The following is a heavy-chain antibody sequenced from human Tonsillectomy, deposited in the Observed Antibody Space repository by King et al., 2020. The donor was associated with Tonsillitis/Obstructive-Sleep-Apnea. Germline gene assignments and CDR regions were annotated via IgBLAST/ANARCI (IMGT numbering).Heavy chain of an antibody. CDR3: VHRYYDNSGCDY. CDR1: GFSISSSGVG. J-gene: IGHJ4*02. D-gene: IGHD3-22*01. Sequence: QLTLKESGPTLVKPTQTLTLTCTFSGFSISSSGVGVGWIRQPPGKALEWLALIYWDEYKRNHQSLKSRLTITKDTTKTQVVLTVTNMDHVDTATYYSVHRYYDNSGCDYWGQGTLVTVSS. V-gene: IGHV2-5*02. CDR2: IYWDEYK.